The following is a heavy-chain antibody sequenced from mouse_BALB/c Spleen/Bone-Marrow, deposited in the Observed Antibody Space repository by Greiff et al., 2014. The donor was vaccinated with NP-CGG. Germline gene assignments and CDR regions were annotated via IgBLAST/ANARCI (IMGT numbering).Heavy chain of an antibody. CDR3: ARSKYGNYVGFDY. CDR2: INPITGYI. D-gene: IGHD2-10*02. CDR1: GYTFTSYW. J-gene: IGHJ2*01. Sequence: VQRVESGAELAKPGASVQLSCKASGYTFTSYWMHWVKQRPGQGLEWIGYINPITGYIEYNQKFKDKATLTADRSSSTAYMQLSSLTSEDSAVYYCARSKYGNYVGFDYWGQGTTLTVSS. V-gene: IGHV1-7*01.